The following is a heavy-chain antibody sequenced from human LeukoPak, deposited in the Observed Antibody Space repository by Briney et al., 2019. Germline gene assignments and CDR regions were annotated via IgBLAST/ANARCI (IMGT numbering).Heavy chain of an antibody. CDR3: ARVGELWLYYFDY. CDR2: IRSKAYGGTT. Sequence: GGSLRLSCTASGFTFGDYAMSWFRQAPGKGLEWVGFIRSKAYGGTTEYAASVKGRFTISRDGSKSIAYLQMNSLKTEDTAVYYCARVGELWLYYFDYWGQGTLVTVSS. D-gene: IGHD5-18*01. CDR1: GFTFGDYA. V-gene: IGHV3-49*01. J-gene: IGHJ4*02.